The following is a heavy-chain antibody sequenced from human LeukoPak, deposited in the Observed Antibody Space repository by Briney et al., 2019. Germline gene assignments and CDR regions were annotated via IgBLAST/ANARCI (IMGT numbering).Heavy chain of an antibody. CDR2: INWNGGST. V-gene: IGHV3-20*04. CDR1: GFTFDDYG. Sequence: GGSLRLSCAASGFTFDDYGMSWVRQAPGKGLEWVSGINWNGGSTGYADSVKGRFTISRDDSKNMLSLQMNSLRVEDTAVYYCARDLAWGAFDYWGQGALVTVSS. D-gene: IGHD7-27*01. J-gene: IGHJ4*02. CDR3: ARDLAWGAFDY.